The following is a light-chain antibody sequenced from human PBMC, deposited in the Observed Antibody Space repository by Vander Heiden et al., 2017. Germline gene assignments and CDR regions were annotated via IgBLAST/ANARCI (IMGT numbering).Light chain of an antibody. CDR2: DDS. CDR1: NIGSKS. V-gene: IGLV3-21*02. J-gene: IGLJ2*01. CDR3: QVWDSSSDHRV. Sequence: YVRTPTPSVSGAPGQTARITCGGNNIGSKSVHWYQQKPGQAPVLVVYDDSDRPSGIPERFSGSNSGNTATLTISRVEAGDEADYYCQVWDSSSDHRVFGGGTKLTVL.